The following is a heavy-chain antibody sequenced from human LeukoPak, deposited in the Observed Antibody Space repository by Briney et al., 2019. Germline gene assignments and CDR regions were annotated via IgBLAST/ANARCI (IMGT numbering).Heavy chain of an antibody. CDR2: IYHSGST. V-gene: IGHV4-38-2*02. CDR3: ARAYDSSGYYRPFDY. D-gene: IGHD3-22*01. J-gene: IGHJ4*02. CDR1: GYSISSGYY. Sequence: SETLSLTCTVSGYSISSGYYWGWIRQPPGKGLEWIGSIYHSGSTYYNPSLKSRVTISVDRSKNQFSLKLSSVTAADTAVYYCARAYDSSGYYRPFDYWGQGTLVTVSS.